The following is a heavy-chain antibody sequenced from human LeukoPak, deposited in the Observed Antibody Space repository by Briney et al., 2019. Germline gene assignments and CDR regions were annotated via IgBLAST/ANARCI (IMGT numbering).Heavy chain of an antibody. V-gene: IGHV1-24*01. CDR1: GYTLTELS. CDR3: ARVGAYCSSASCHDF. Sequence: SVKVSCKVSGYTLTELSMHWVRQAPGKGLEWMGGFDPEDGETIYAQKFQGRVTMTEDTSTDTAYMELSSLSSDDTAVYYCARVGAYCSSASCHDFWGQGTLVTVSS. J-gene: IGHJ4*02. D-gene: IGHD2-2*01. CDR2: FDPEDGET.